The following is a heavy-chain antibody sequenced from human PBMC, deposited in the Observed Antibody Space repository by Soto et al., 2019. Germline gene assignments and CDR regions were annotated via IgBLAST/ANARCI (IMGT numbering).Heavy chain of an antibody. Sequence: PSETLSLTCAVYGGSFSGYYWSWIRQPPGKGLEWIGEINHSGSTNYNPSLKSRVTISVDTSKNQLSLKLSSVTAADTAVYYCAISSGYLLPFDYWGQGTLVTVSS. CDR2: INHSGST. CDR1: GGSFSGYY. V-gene: IGHV4-34*01. J-gene: IGHJ4*02. D-gene: IGHD3-22*01. CDR3: AISSGYLLPFDY.